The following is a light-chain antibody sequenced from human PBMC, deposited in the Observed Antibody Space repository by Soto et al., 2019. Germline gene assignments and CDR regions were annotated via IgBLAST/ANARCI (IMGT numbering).Light chain of an antibody. CDR1: QDISNS. Sequence: DIQMTQSPSSLSASVGDRVTITCRASQDISNSLNWCQQKPGKAPKPLIYGASTLQSGVPSKFSGSGSGTDFTLTISSLQPEDFATYYCQQYNSYPYAFGQGTKLEIK. J-gene: IGKJ2*01. CDR2: GAS. V-gene: IGKV1-16*02. CDR3: QQYNSYPYA.